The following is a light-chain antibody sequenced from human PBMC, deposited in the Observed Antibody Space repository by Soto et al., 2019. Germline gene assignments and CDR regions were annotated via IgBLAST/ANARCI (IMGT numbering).Light chain of an antibody. V-gene: IGKV3-15*01. CDR2: GAS. Sequence: EIVRTQSPATLSVSPGERATLSCRASQSVSSNLAWYQQKPCQAPRLLIYGASIRATGIPARFSGSGSWTEFTLTISSLQSEDFAVYYCQQYNTWPTITFGQGTRLEIK. J-gene: IGKJ5*01. CDR3: QQYNTWPTIT. CDR1: QSVSSN.